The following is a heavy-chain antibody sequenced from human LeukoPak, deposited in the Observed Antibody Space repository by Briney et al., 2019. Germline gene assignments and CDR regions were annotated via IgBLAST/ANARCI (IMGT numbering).Heavy chain of an antibody. CDR2: ISSSSSTI. CDR3: ARVGYGPPFDY. V-gene: IGHV3-48*01. J-gene: IGHJ4*02. CDR1: GFTFSSYS. D-gene: IGHD5-18*01. Sequence: GGSLGLSCAASGFTFSSYSMNWVRQAPGKGLEWVSYISSSSSTIYYADSVKGRFTISRDNAKNSLYLQMNSLRAEDTAVYYCARVGYGPPFDYWGQGTLVTVSS.